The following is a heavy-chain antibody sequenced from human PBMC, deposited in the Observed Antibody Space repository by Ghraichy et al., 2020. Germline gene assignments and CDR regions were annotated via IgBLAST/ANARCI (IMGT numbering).Heavy chain of an antibody. D-gene: IGHD6-13*01. J-gene: IGHJ5*02. Sequence: SETLSLTCTVSGGSISSSSYYWGWIRQPPGKGLEWIVSIYHSGGTYYNASLKSRVTISVDTSKNQFYLKLSSVTATDTAVYFCARLGIATVGTDLWGQGSLVYVSS. CDR1: GGSISSSSYY. V-gene: IGHV4-39*01. CDR3: ARLGIATVGTDL. CDR2: IYHSGGT.